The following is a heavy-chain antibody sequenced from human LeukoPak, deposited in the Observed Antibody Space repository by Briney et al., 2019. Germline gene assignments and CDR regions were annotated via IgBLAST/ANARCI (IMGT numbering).Heavy chain of an antibody. Sequence: CXVSGGSISNYYWNWIRQPPGKGLEWIGYIYYSGNTIYNPSLKRRVTISVDTSKNQFSLKLKSVTTADTAVYYWGXXXXXDSSGYASWRFDIWGQGTMVTVSS. J-gene: IGHJ3*02. CDR2: IYYSGNT. CDR3: GXXXXXDSSGYASWRFDI. V-gene: IGHV4-59*01. D-gene: IGHD3-22*01. CDR1: GGSISNYY.